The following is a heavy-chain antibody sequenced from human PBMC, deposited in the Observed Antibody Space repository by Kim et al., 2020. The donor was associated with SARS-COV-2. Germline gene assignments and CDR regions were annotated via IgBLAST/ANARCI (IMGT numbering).Heavy chain of an antibody. D-gene: IGHD6-13*01. J-gene: IGHJ4*02. CDR1: GYTFTGYY. CDR2: INPNSGGT. V-gene: IGHV1-2*02. Sequence: ASVKVSCKASGYTFTGYYMHWVRQAPGQGLEWMGWINPNSGGTNYAQKFQGRVTMTRDTSISTAYMELSRLRSDDTAVYYCAREVAAEYYFDYWGQGTLVTVSS. CDR3: AREVAAEYYFDY.